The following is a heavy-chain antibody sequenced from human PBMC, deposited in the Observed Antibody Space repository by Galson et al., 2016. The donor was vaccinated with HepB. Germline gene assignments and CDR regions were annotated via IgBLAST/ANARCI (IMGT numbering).Heavy chain of an antibody. CDR2: ITSGSGNI. J-gene: IGHJ4*02. CDR1: GFTFSTDI. V-gene: IGHV3-30*03. D-gene: IGHD5-18*01. CDR3: VSGSSRDFAY. Sequence: SLRLSCAASGFTFSTDIMHWVRQAPGEGLEWVAAITSGSGNIHYGDPVKGRFTISRDNAKTTLYLQMNSLRPDDTAVYYCVSGSSRDFAYWGQGALVTVSS.